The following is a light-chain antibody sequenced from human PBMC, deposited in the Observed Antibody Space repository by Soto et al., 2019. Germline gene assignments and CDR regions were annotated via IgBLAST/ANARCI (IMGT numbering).Light chain of an antibody. CDR1: QSVSSS. Sequence: EIVMTQSPATLSVSPGERATLSCRASQSVSSSLAWYQHKPGQAPRLLIYGASTRATGIPARFSGSESGTEFTLTISSLQSEDLAVYYCQQYKNWLTWTFGQGTKV. CDR3: QQYKNWLTWT. CDR2: GAS. V-gene: IGKV3-15*01. J-gene: IGKJ1*01.